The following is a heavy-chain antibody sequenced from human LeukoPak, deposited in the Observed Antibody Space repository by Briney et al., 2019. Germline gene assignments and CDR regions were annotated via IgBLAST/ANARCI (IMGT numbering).Heavy chain of an antibody. CDR1: GFTFGSYG. CDR2: ISYDGSNK. D-gene: IGHD5-12*01. CDR3: AKDLFPYSGYDYYFDY. V-gene: IGHV3-30*18. J-gene: IGHJ4*02. Sequence: PGGSLRLSCAASGFTFGSYGMHWVRQAPGKGLEWVAVISYDGSNKYYADSVKGRFTISRDNSKNTLYLQMNSLRAEDTAVYYCAKDLFPYSGYDYYFDYWGQGTLVTVSS.